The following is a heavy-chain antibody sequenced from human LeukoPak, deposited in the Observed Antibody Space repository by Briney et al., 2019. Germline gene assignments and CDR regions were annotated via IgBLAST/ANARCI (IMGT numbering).Heavy chain of an antibody. CDR1: GFTFDDYA. CDR3: AKEGPDGRYFDY. V-gene: IGHV3-9*01. J-gene: IGHJ4*02. Sequence: GRSLRLSCAASGFTFDDYAMHWVRQAPGKGLEWVSGISWNSGSIGYADSVKGRFTISRDNAKNSLYLQMNSLRAEDTALYYCAKEGPDGRYFDYWGQGTLVTVSS. D-gene: IGHD4-17*01. CDR2: ISWNSGSI.